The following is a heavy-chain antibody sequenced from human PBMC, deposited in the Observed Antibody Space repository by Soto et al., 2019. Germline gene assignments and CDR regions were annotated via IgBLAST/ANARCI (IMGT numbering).Heavy chain of an antibody. CDR2: IYYSGST. Sequence: SETLSHTRPVSDGYISSSSYYWGWNRQPPGKGLEWIGSIYYSGSTYYNPSLKSRVTISVDTSKNQFSLKLSSVTAADTAVYYCARHNRITFGGVIVIHNWFDPWGQGTLVTVSS. J-gene: IGHJ5*02. V-gene: IGHV4-39*01. CDR3: ARHNRITFGGVIVIHNWFDP. CDR1: DGYISSSSYY. D-gene: IGHD3-16*02.